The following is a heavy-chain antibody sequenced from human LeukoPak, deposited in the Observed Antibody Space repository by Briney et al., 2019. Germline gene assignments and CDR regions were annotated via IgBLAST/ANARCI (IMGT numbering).Heavy chain of an antibody. CDR1: GFTLSDYY. CDR3: ARRRDFIDY. V-gene: IGHV3-11*01. CDR2: SSSSGSTI. Sequence: GGSLRLSCAASGFTLSDYYMSWFRLAPGKGLEWVSYSSSSGSTIYYADSAKGRFAISRDNAKNSLYLQMNSLRAEDTAVYYCARRRDFIDYWGQGTLVTVSS. D-gene: IGHD3/OR15-3a*01. J-gene: IGHJ4*02.